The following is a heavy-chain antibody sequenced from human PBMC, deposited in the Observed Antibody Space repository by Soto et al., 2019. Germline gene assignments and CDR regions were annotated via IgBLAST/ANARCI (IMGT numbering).Heavy chain of an antibody. Sequence: SETLSLTCAVSGGSISSSNWWSWVRQPPGKGLEWIGEIYHSGSTNYNPSLKSRVTISVDKSKNQFSLKLSSVTAADTAVYYCVRHLFLGGRGRGCSCYWVGAFDIWGQGTMVTVSS. D-gene: IGHD2-15*01. J-gene: IGHJ3*02. CDR1: GGSISSSNW. V-gene: IGHV4-4*02. CDR2: IYHSGST. CDR3: VRHLFLGGRGRGCSCYWVGAFDI.